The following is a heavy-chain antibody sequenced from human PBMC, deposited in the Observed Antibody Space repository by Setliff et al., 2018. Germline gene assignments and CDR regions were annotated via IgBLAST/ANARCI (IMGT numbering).Heavy chain of an antibody. J-gene: IGHJ3*02. CDR3: ARDRYGGYCAGGTCQGDAFDM. CDR1: GYTFISYA. V-gene: IGHV1-3*03. CDR2: INPASGNT. D-gene: IGHD2-15*01. Sequence: ASVKVSCKASGYTFISYALHWVRQAPGQRLQWMGWINPASGNTKYSQEFQGRVTITRDTSTSTVNMQLSSLTSEDTALYYCARDRYGGYCAGGTCQGDAFDMWGQGTLVTVSS.